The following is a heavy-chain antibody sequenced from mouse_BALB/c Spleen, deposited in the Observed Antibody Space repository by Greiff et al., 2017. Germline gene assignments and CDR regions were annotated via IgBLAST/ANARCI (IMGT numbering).Heavy chain of an antibody. Sequence: EVKVVESGGDLVKPGGSLKLSCAASGFTFSSYGMSWVRQTPDKRLEWVATISSGGSYTYYPDSVKGRFTISRDNAKNTLYLQMSSLKSEDTAMYYCARSKLPFFDYWGQGTTLTVSS. D-gene: IGHD1-1*01. CDR2: ISSGGSYT. V-gene: IGHV5-6*01. CDR3: ARSKLPFFDY. CDR1: GFTFSSYG. J-gene: IGHJ2*01.